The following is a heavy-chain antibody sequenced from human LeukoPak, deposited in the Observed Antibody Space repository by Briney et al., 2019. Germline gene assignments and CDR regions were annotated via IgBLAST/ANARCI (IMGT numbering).Heavy chain of an antibody. D-gene: IGHD6-13*01. CDR1: GFSFSNYW. J-gene: IGHJ6*03. Sequence: PGGSLRLSCAASGFSFSNYWMHWVRQAPGKGLVWVSRINSDGSSTTYADSVKGRFTISRDNAKNTLYLQMNSLRAEDTAVYYCAKVSPAAWNSSHYYYYYMDVWGKGTTVTISS. V-gene: IGHV3-74*01. CDR2: INSDGSST. CDR3: AKVSPAAWNSSHYYYYYMDV.